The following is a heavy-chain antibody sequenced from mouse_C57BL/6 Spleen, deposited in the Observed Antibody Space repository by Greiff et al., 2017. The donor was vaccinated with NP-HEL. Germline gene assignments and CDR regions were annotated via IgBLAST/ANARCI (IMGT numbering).Heavy chain of an antibody. V-gene: IGHV1-5*01. CDR1: GYTFTSYW. D-gene: IGHD2-3*01. CDR2: IYPGNSDT. CDR3: TPIYDGYYVFAY. Sequence: VQLQQSGTVLARPGASVKMSCKTSGYTFTSYWMHWVKQRPGQGLEWIGAIYPGNSDTSYNQKFKGKAKLTAVTSASTAYMELSSLTNEDSAVYYCTPIYDGYYVFAYWGQGTLVTVSA. J-gene: IGHJ3*01.